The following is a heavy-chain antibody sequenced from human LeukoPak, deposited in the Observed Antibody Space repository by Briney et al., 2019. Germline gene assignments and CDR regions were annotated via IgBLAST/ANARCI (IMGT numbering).Heavy chain of an antibody. CDR1: GFTFSSYS. D-gene: IGHD4-17*01. J-gene: IGHJ4*02. V-gene: IGHV3-21*04. CDR3: ARGFAVTTRSFDY. Sequence: PGGSLRLSCAASGFTFSSYSMNWVRQAPGKGLEWVSSISSSSSYIYYADSVKGRFTISRDNSKNTLYLQMNSLRAEDTAVYYCARGFAVTTRSFDYWGQGTLVTVSS. CDR2: ISSSSSYI.